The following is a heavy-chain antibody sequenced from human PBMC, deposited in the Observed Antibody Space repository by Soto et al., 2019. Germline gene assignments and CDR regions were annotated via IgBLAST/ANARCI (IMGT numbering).Heavy chain of an antibody. CDR2: ISISGTSV. CDR1: GFTFSDYY. Sequence: QVQLVESGGGLVKPGGSLRLSCTASGFTFSDYYMGWIRQAPGAGLEYMSYISISGTSVYYADSVTGRFTISRDNTRNSLYLQMNSLSAEDTAMYYCARVLYGSGTNWFDPWGQGALVTVSS. D-gene: IGHD3-10*01. J-gene: IGHJ5*02. V-gene: IGHV3-11*01. CDR3: ARVLYGSGTNWFDP.